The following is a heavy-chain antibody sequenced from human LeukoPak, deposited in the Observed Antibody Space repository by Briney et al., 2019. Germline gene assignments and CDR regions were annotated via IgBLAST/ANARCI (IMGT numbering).Heavy chain of an antibody. D-gene: IGHD3-9*01. J-gene: IGHJ4*02. CDR2: ISWNSGSI. Sequence: GRSLRLSCAASGFTFDDYAMHWVRQAPGKGLEWVSGISWNSGSIGYADSAKGRFTISRDNAKNSLYLQMNSLRAEDTALYYCAKVVDLVTLRGGLDYWGQGTLVTVSS. V-gene: IGHV3-9*01. CDR1: GFTFDDYA. CDR3: AKVVDLVTLRGGLDY.